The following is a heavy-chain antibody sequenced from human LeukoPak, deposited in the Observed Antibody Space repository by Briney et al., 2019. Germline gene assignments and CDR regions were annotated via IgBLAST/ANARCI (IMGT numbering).Heavy chain of an antibody. CDR1: GSTFGDYA. CDR2: IRSKAYGGTT. D-gene: IGHD7-27*01. Sequence: GGSLRLSCTASGSTFGDYAMSWFRQAPGKGLEWVGFIRSKAYGGTTEYAASVKGRFTISRDDSKSIAYLQMNSLKTEDTAVYYCTRAPFGGNWGIDYWGQGTLVTVSS. CDR3: TRAPFGGNWGIDY. J-gene: IGHJ4*02. V-gene: IGHV3-49*03.